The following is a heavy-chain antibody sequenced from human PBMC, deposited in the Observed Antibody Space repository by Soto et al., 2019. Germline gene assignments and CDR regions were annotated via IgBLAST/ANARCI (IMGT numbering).Heavy chain of an antibody. CDR1: GFTVSSNY. Sequence: GGSLRLSCAASGFTVSSNYMSWVRQAPGKGLEWVSVIYSGGSTYYADSVKGRFTISRDNSKNTLYLQMNSLRAEDTAVYYCAREAGQSSGWWSEGEGQPFDYWGQGTLVTVSS. CDR3: AREAGQSSGWWSEGEGQPFDY. CDR2: IYSGGST. J-gene: IGHJ4*02. D-gene: IGHD6-19*01. V-gene: IGHV3-66*01.